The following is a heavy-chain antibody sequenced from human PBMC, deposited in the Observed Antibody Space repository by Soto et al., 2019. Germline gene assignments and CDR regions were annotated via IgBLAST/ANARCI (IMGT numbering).Heavy chain of an antibody. V-gene: IGHV2-5*02. CDR1: RFSLDIVGVG. Sequence: TLLNPKQTLTLTSTFCRFSLDIVGVGVGWLRPAPGKAPEWLILIYWDGDKRYNQSLKSRLTITKDTSKNQVVLTMTNMDPVDTATYYCAHRHNTMVRGALEYFQHWGQGTLVT. CDR2: IYWDGDK. CDR3: AHRHNTMVRGALEYFQH. J-gene: IGHJ1*01. D-gene: IGHD3-10*01.